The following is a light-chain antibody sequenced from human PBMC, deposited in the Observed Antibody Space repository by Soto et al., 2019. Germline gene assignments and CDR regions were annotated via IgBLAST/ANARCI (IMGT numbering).Light chain of an antibody. CDR1: QSIGNW. CDR3: QQHNSYSLT. V-gene: IGKV1-5*03. CDR2: EAA. J-gene: IGKJ4*01. Sequence: DIQMTQSPSALSASVGDSVTITCRASQSIGNWLAWYQQKPGTAPNLLIYEAANLESGVPSRFSGSGSGTEFTLTIRNLQPDDFATYYCQQHNSYSLTFGGGTRVEIK.